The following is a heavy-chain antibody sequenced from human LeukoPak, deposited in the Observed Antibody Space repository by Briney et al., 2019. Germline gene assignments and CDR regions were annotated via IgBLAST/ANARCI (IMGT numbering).Heavy chain of an antibody. J-gene: IGHJ3*02. Sequence: GGSLRLSCAASGFTFSSYSMNWVRQAPGKGLEWVSSISSSSSYIYYADSVKGRFTISRDNAKNSLYLQMNSLRAEDMAVYYCARDQSQNYYDPEVDAFDIWGQGTMVTVSS. V-gene: IGHV3-21*01. CDR2: ISSSSSYI. CDR1: GFTFSSYS. D-gene: IGHD3-22*01. CDR3: ARDQSQNYYDPEVDAFDI.